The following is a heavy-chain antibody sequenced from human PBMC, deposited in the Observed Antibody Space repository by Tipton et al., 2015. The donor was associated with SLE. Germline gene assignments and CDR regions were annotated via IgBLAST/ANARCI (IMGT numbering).Heavy chain of an antibody. CDR2: INHSGST. D-gene: IGHD3-22*01. CDR1: GGSFSTYS. Sequence: TLSLTCAVYGGSFSTYSWSWIRQPPGKGLEWIGEINHSGSTNYNPSLKSRVTIPVDTSKNQFSLKLRSVTAADTAAYYCARDRGDDSSDYGLFDYWGQGTLVTVSS. CDR3: ARDRGDDSSDYGLFDY. V-gene: IGHV4-34*01. J-gene: IGHJ4*02.